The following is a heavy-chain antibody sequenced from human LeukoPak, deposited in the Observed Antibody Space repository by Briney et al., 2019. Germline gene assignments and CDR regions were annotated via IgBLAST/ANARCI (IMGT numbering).Heavy chain of an antibody. D-gene: IGHD3-22*01. CDR1: GFTFSSYS. CDR3: ARDYYDSSGADAFDI. V-gene: IGHV3-21*01. J-gene: IGHJ3*02. CDR2: ISNSSSYI. Sequence: PGGSLRLYCAASGFTFSSYSMNWVRQAPGKGLEWVSSISNSSSYIYYADSVKGRFTIYRDNAKNSLYLQMNSLRAEDTAVYYCARDYYDSSGADAFDIWGQGTVVTVSS.